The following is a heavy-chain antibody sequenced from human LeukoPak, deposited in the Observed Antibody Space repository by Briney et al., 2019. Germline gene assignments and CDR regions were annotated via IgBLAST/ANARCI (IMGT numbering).Heavy chain of an antibody. Sequence: SETLSLTCAVYGGSFSGYYWSWIRQPPGKGLEWIGEINHSGSTNYNPSLKSRVTISVDTSKNQFSLKLSSVTAADTAVYYCARVGSLSSGRNWFDPWGQGTLVTVSS. CDR1: GGSFSGYY. CDR3: ARVGSLSSGRNWFDP. D-gene: IGHD6-19*01. V-gene: IGHV4-34*01. J-gene: IGHJ5*02. CDR2: INHSGST.